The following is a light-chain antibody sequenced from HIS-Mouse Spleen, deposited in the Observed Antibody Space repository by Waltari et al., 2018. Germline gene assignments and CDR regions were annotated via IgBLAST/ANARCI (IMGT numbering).Light chain of an antibody. CDR2: EVS. Sequence: QSALTQPASVSGSPGQSITISCTGTSSDVGGYNYVSWYQQHPGKAPKLMIYEVSNRPSGVSNRSSGSKSGNTASLTIAGLQAEDEADYYCSSYTSSSTHVVFGGGTKLTVL. CDR3: SSYTSSSTHVV. V-gene: IGLV2-14*01. CDR1: SSDVGGYNY. J-gene: IGLJ2*01.